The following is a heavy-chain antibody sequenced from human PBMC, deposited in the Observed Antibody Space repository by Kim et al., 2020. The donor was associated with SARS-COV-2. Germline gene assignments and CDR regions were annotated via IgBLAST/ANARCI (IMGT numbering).Heavy chain of an antibody. CDR3: ARGRYDILTGYPNYYYYYGMDV. D-gene: IGHD3-9*01. Sequence: SETLSLTCAVYGGSFSGYYWSWIRQPPGKGLEWIGEINHSGSTNYNPSLKSRVTISVDTSKNQFSLKLSSVTAADTAVYYCARGRYDILTGYPNYYYYYGMDVWGQGTTVTVSS. V-gene: IGHV4-34*01. CDR2: INHSGST. CDR1: GGSFSGYY. J-gene: IGHJ6*02.